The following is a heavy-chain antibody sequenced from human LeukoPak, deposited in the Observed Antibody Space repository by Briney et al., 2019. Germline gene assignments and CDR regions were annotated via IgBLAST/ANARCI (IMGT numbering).Heavy chain of an antibody. J-gene: IGHJ5*02. Sequence: SVKVSCNASGFTFTSSAVQWVRQARGQRLEWIGWIVVGSGNTNYAQKFQERVTITRDMSTSTAYMELSSLRSEDTAVYYCAADPTIFGVVTNWFDPWGQGTLVTVSS. CDR3: AADPTIFGVVTNWFDP. D-gene: IGHD3-3*01. CDR1: GFTFTSSA. CDR2: IVVGSGNT. V-gene: IGHV1-58*01.